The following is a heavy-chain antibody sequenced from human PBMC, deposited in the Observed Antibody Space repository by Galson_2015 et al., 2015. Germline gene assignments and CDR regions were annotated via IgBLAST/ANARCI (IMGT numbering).Heavy chain of an antibody. CDR2: ISYDGKHK. CDR1: GFTFSDYG. Sequence: SLRLSCAASGFTFSDYGMHWVRQAPGKGLEWVATISYDGKHKYYAGSVEARFAISRDNSKQSLFLQMNVLRADDSAVYFCTSTHFWIRYHYSYYYFMGVWGRGTTVTVSS. D-gene: IGHD3-16*02. CDR3: TSTHFWIRYHYSYYYFMGV. V-gene: IGHV3-30*03. J-gene: IGHJ6*03.